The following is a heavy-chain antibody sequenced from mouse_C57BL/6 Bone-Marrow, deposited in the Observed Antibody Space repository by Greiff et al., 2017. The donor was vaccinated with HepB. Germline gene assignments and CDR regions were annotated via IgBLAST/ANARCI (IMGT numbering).Heavy chain of an antibody. V-gene: IGHV1-50*01. J-gene: IGHJ2*01. CDR2: IDPSDSYT. D-gene: IGHD2-4*01. CDR3: ARDDYGYFDY. CDR1: GYTFTSYW. Sequence: QVHVKQSGAELVKPGASVKLSCKASGYTFTSYWMQWVKQRPGQGLEWIGEIDPSDSYTNYNHKFKGKATLTVDTSSSTAYMQLSSLTSEDSAVYYCARDDYGYFDYWGQGTTLTVSS.